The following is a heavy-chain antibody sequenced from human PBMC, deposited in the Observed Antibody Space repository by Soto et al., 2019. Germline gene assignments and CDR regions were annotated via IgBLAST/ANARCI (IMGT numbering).Heavy chain of an antibody. D-gene: IGHD3-10*01. CDR1: GGTFSSYT. CDR2: IIPIHGIA. CDR3: ARELSGTQFGSHYYYYMDV. V-gene: IGHV1-69*08. J-gene: IGHJ6*03. Sequence: QVQLVQSGAEVKKPGSSVKVSCKASGGTFSSYTISWVRQAPGQGLEWMGRIIPIHGIANYAQKFQGRVTISADKSTSTACMDLSSLRSEDTAVYYCARELSGTQFGSHYYYYMDVWGKGTTVTVSS.